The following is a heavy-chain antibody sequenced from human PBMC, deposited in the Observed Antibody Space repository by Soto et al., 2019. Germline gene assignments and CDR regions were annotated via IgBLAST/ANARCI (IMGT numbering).Heavy chain of an antibody. J-gene: IGHJ6*02. Sequence: GGSLRLSCAASGFTFSSYAMSWVRQAPGKGLEWVSAISGSGGSTYYADSVKGRFTISRDNSKNTLYLQMNSLRAEDTAVYYCAKEGGKYYDFWSGYYTRRFYYGMDVWGQGTTVTVSS. D-gene: IGHD3-3*01. V-gene: IGHV3-23*01. CDR2: ISGSGGST. CDR3: AKEGGKYYDFWSGYYTRRFYYGMDV. CDR1: GFTFSSYA.